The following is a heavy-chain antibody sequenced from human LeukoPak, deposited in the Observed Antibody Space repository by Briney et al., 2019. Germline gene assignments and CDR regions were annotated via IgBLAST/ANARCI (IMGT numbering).Heavy chain of an antibody. CDR2: ISSSSNYI. Sequence: GGSLRLSCAASGVTFSSYTMNWVRQAPGRGLEWVSSISSSSNYIYYADSVKGRFTISRDNAKNSLYLQMNSLRAEDTAVYYCVRDAPLPDFWGQGTLVTVSS. V-gene: IGHV3-21*01. J-gene: IGHJ4*02. CDR1: GVTFSSYT. D-gene: IGHD1-26*01. CDR3: VRDAPLPDF.